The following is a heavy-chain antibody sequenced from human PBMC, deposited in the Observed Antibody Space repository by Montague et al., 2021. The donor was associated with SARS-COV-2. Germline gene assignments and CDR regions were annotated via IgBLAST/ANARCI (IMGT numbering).Heavy chain of an antibody. CDR1: GTSFANYY. CDR2: SDHSGKT. J-gene: IGHJ4*02. Sequence: SETLSLTCAVYGTSFANYYWSWIRQAPGKGLEWIGESDHSGKTKYNPSLQSRVIISVDRSKNQFSLKLTSVIAADTAVYYCAKVGGFDAGASDWGQGTLVTVSS. V-gene: IGHV4-34*01. CDR3: AKVGGFDAGASD. D-gene: IGHD4/OR15-4a*01.